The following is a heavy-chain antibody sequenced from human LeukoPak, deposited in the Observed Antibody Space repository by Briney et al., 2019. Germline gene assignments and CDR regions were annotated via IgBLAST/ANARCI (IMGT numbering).Heavy chain of an antibody. CDR3: ATGERMVRGDGVDY. D-gene: IGHD3-10*01. J-gene: IGHJ4*02. V-gene: IGHV3-30*04. CDR1: GFTFSSYA. Sequence: GGSLRLSCAASGFTFSSYAMHWVRQAPGKGLEWVAVISYDGSNKYYADSVKGRFTISRDNSKNTLYLQMNSLRAEDTAVYFCATGERMVRGDGVDYWGQGTLVTVSS. CDR2: ISYDGSNK.